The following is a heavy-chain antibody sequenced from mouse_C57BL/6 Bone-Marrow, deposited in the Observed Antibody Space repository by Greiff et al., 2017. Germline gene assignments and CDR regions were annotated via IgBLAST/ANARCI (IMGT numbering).Heavy chain of an antibody. J-gene: IGHJ2*01. D-gene: IGHD2-4*01. CDR1: GYSITSGYD. CDR2: ISYSGST. CDR3: ARAEDDYEYDLYYFDD. Sequence: EVQGVESGPGMVKPSQSLSLTCTVTGYSITSGYDWHWIRHFPENKLELMGYISYSGSTNYNPSLKSRISITHDTSKNHFFLKLNSVTTEDTATYYCARAEDDYEYDLYYFDDWGQGTTLTVSS. V-gene: IGHV3-1*01.